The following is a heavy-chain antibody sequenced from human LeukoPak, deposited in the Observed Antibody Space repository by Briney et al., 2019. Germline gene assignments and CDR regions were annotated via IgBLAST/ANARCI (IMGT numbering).Heavy chain of an antibody. CDR1: GFTFSSYN. V-gene: IGHV3-48*01. CDR2: ISSTSNTI. J-gene: IGHJ4*02. Sequence: PGGSLRLSCAASGFTFSSYNMNWVRQAPGKGLEWVSFISSTSNTIYYADSVKGRFTISRDNAKNSLYLQMNSLRPEDTAAYYCAREEGFDYWGQGTLVTVSS. CDR3: AREEGFDY.